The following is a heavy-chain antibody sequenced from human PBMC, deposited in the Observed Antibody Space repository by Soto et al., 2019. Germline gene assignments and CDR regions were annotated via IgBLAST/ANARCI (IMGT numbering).Heavy chain of an antibody. V-gene: IGHV1-69*01. CDR1: GGTFNTHS. CDR3: ARDPNCKTSSCHKWFDP. J-gene: IGHJ5*02. Sequence: QVQLVQSGAEVQKPGSSVKVSCKVSGGTFNTHSFNWVRQAPGQGLEWMGGIIPMFDSTVYSQSFQGRVTITADESTRTVYMELSSLRSEDTALYYCARDPNCKTSSCHKWFDPWGQGTLVTVSS. D-gene: IGHD2-2*01. CDR2: IIPMFDST.